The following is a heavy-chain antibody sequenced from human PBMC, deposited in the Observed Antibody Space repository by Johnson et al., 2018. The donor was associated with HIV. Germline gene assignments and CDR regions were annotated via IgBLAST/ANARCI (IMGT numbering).Heavy chain of an antibody. CDR3: ATVGRTTATAQSAFHM. D-gene: IGHD1-1*01. Sequence: VQLVESGGGLVQPGGSLRLSCAASGFTFSNYWMHWVRQAPGKGLVWVSRMNGDGSSTTYADSVKGRFTISRDNSKNTLFLQMNSLRPEDTAVYYCATVGRTTATAQSAFHMWGQGTLVTVSS. V-gene: IGHV3-74*01. CDR1: GFTFSNYW. J-gene: IGHJ3*02. CDR2: MNGDGSST.